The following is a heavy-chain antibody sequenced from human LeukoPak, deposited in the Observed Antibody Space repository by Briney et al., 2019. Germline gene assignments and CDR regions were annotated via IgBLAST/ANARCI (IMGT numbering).Heavy chain of an antibody. D-gene: IGHD6-13*01. V-gene: IGHV4-4*02. CDR3: ARDPGVAIAAAGGDY. J-gene: IGHJ4*02. CDR1: GFTFSSYW. CDR2: IYHSGST. Sequence: GSLRLSCAASGFTFSSYWMSWVRQPPGKGLEWIGEIYHSGSTNYNPSLKSRVTISVDKSKNQFSLKLSSVTAADTAVYYCARDPGVAIAAAGGDYWGQGTLVTVSS.